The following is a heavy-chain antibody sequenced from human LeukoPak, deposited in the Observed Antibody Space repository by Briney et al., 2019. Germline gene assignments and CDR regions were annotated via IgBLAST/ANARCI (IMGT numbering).Heavy chain of an antibody. CDR3: AKGWGSDFDF. CDR1: GFTFSSYA. V-gene: IGHV3-23*01. Sequence: GGSLRLSCAASGFTFSSYAMSWVRQAPGQGLEWVSSISTTGGRTYYADSVKGRFTISRDSSKSTVSLQMNSLRAEDTAVYFCAKGWGSDFDFWGQGTLVTVSS. J-gene: IGHJ4*02. D-gene: IGHD3-16*01. CDR2: ISTTGGRT.